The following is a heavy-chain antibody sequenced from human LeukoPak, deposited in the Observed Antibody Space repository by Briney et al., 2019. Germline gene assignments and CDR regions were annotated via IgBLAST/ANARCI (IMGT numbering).Heavy chain of an antibody. CDR1: GFTFSDHY. V-gene: IGHV3-72*01. CDR3: ARAGVIPRYFDY. Sequence: GGSLRLSCAASGFTFSDHYMDWVRQAPGKGLEWVGRIRNKANSYTTEYAASVRGRFTLSRDGSKNLLYLQLNSLKTEDTAVYYCARAGVIPRYFDYWGQGTLVTVSS. D-gene: IGHD2/OR15-2a*01. CDR2: IRNKANSYTT. J-gene: IGHJ4*02.